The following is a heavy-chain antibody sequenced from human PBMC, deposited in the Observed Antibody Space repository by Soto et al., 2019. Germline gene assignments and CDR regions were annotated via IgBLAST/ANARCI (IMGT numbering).Heavy chain of an antibody. V-gene: IGHV4-4*07. CDR2: IYPGGNT. Sequence: QVQLQESGPGLVKPSETLSLTCSVSGASISSYYWSWIRQPAGKGLEWIGRIYPGGNTNYNPSLKTRVTMSLDTSKNQFSLKLTSVTAADTAVYYCARDLYCISTNCYWFDPWGQGTLVTVSS. CDR1: GASISSYY. CDR3: ARDLYCISTNCYWFDP. J-gene: IGHJ5*02. D-gene: IGHD2-2*01.